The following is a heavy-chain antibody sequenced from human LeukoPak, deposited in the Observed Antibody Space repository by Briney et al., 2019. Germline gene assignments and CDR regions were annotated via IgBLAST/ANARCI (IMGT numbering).Heavy chain of an antibody. CDR2: ISWNSGSI. Sequence: GRSLRLSCAASGFTFDDYAMHWVRQAPGKGLEWVSGISWNSGSIGYADSVKGRFTISRDNAKNSLYLQVNSLRAEDTALYYCAKDLYHYYYGMDVWGQGTTVTVSS. J-gene: IGHJ6*02. V-gene: IGHV3-9*01. CDR3: AKDLYHYYYGMDV. D-gene: IGHD3-16*02. CDR1: GFTFDDYA.